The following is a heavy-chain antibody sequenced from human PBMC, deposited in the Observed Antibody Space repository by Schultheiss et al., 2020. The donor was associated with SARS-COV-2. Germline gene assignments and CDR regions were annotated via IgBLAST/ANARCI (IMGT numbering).Heavy chain of an antibody. CDR2: IYYSGST. J-gene: IGHJ4*02. Sequence: SQTLSLTCAVYGGSFSGYYWSWIRQPPGKGLEWIGSIYYSGSTYYNPSLKSRVTISVDTSKNQFSLQLNSVTPEDTAVYYCARGGHYYDSSGYLFDYWGQGTLVTVSS. V-gene: IGHV4-34*01. CDR3: ARGGHYYDSSGYLFDY. D-gene: IGHD3-22*01. CDR1: GGSFSGYY.